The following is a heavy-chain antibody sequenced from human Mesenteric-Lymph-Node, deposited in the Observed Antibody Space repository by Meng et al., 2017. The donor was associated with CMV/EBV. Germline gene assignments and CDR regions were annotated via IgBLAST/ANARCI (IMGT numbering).Heavy chain of an antibody. J-gene: IGHJ4*02. V-gene: IGHV3-66*02. Sequence: GGSLRLSCAASGFTVSSNYTSWVRQAPGKGLEWVSVIYSGGSTYYADSVKGRFTISRDNSKNTLYLQMNSLRAEDTAVYYCARVRYYGSFDYWGQGTLVTVSS. D-gene: IGHD3-10*01. CDR1: GFTVSSNY. CDR3: ARVRYYGSFDY. CDR2: IYSGGST.